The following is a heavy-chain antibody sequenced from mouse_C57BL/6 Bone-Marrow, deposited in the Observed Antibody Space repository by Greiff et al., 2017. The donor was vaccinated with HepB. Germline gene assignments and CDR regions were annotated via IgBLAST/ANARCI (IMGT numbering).Heavy chain of an antibody. CDR2: IYPGSGST. V-gene: IGHV1-55*01. CDR1: GYTFTSYW. J-gene: IGHJ2*01. Sequence: QVQLKESGAELVKPGASVKMSCKASGYTFTSYWITWVKQRPGQGLEWIGDIYPGSGSTNYNEKFKSKATLTVDTSASTAYMQLSSLTSEDSAVYYCARSYGSSYGYWGQGTTLTVSS. CDR3: ARSYGSSYGY. D-gene: IGHD1-1*01.